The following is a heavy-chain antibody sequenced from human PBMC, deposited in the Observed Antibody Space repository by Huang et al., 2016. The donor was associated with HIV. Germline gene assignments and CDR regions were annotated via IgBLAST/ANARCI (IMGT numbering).Heavy chain of an antibody. V-gene: IGHV1-2*07. D-gene: IGHD6-6*01. CDR2: INPKRGGT. Sequence: QVQLVQSGAEVKNPGASVRVTCKASGYTFTDSNIHWVRQAHGQGLDVMGWINPKRGGTIYAHRFQGRITMARDTTSSTVHMDLRRIQSDDTAVYFCARDWSFGSSTSPADWGQGTLVTVSS. CDR1: GYTFTDSN. J-gene: IGHJ4*02. CDR3: ARDWSFGSSTSPAD.